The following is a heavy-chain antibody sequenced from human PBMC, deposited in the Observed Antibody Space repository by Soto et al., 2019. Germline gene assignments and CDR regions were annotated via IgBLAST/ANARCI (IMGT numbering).Heavy chain of an antibody. CDR1: GVTVGNNY. D-gene: IGHD4-17*01. CDR2: PHSGGDT. J-gene: IGHJ4*02. Sequence: EVRLVESGGGLVQPGGSLRLSCAASGVTVGNNYMSWVRQAPGKGLEWVSVPHSGGDTGYADAVKGRFTMSRDSTKNTVYLQMDSLRAEDTAVYFCARNVPVTALGYWGQGSLVTVSS. CDR3: ARNVPVTALGY. V-gene: IGHV3-66*01.